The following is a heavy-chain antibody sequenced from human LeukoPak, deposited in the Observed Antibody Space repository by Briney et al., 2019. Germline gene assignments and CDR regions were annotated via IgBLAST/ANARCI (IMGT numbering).Heavy chain of an antibody. J-gene: IGHJ4*02. D-gene: IGHD3-16*01. CDR3: ARGVGGIGLDY. V-gene: IGHV4-59*01. CDR2: IYYTGST. Sequence: PSETLSLTCTVSGGSISGYYWTWIRQPPGEALEYIGCIYYTGSTNYNPSLNSRVTISVDTSKNQFALKLSTVTAADTAVYYWARGVGGIGLDYWGQGTLVTGSS. CDR1: GGSISGYY.